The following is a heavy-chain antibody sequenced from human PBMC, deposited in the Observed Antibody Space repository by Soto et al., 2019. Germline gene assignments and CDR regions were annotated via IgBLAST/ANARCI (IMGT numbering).Heavy chain of an antibody. D-gene: IGHD3-22*01. Sequence: SETLSLTCTVSDGSISSYYWSWIRQPAGKGLEWIGRIYTSGSTNYNPSLKSRVTMSVDTSKNQFSLKLSSVTAADTAVYYCARDGHYYDSSGYYQDPIFRFDPWGQGTLVTVSS. CDR1: DGSISSYY. CDR3: ARDGHYYDSSGYYQDPIFRFDP. J-gene: IGHJ5*02. CDR2: IYTSGST. V-gene: IGHV4-4*07.